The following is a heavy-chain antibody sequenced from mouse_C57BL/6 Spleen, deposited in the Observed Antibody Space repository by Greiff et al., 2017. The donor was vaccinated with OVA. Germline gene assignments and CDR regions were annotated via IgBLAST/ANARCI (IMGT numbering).Heavy chain of an antibody. CDR1: GYTFTDYY. CDR2: INPNNGGT. J-gene: IGHJ3*01. CDR3: ARRVYGNYRHFAY. Sequence: EVKLQQSGPELVKPGASVKISCKASGYTFTDYYMNWVKQSHGKSLEWIGDINPNNGGTSYNQKFKGKATLTVDKSSSTAYMELRSLTSEDSAVYYCARRVYGNYRHFAYWGQGTLVTVSA. D-gene: IGHD2-1*01. V-gene: IGHV1-26*01.